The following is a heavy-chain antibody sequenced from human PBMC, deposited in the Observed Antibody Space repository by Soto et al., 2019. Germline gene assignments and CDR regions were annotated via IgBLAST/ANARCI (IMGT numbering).Heavy chain of an antibody. CDR3: ASYLVRGVSDYYYYGMDV. CDR1: GYSFTSYW. Sequence: GESLKISCKGSGYSFTSYWIGWVRQMPGKGLEWMGIIYPGDSDTRYSPSFQGQVTISADKSLSTAYLQWSSLKASDTAMYYCASYLVRGVSDYYYYGMDVWGQGTTVTVSS. D-gene: IGHD3-10*01. V-gene: IGHV5-51*01. CDR2: IYPGDSDT. J-gene: IGHJ6*02.